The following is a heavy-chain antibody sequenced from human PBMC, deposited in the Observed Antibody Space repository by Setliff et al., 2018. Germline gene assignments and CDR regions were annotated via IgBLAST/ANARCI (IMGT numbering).Heavy chain of an antibody. CDR3: ARDKLWLMGYYYYYYMDV. D-gene: IGHD5-18*01. V-gene: IGHV1-3*01. J-gene: IGHJ6*03. CDR1: GDTSTTYA. Sequence: GASVKVSCKASGDTSTTYAIHWVRQAPGQGLEWMGWINAGNGNIRYSQKFQGRVTITRDTSASTAYMELSSLRSEDTAVYYCARDKLWLMGYYYYYYMDVWGKGTTVTVSS. CDR2: INAGNGNI.